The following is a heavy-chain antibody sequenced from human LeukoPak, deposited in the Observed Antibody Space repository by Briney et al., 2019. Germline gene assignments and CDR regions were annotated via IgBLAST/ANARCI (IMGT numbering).Heavy chain of an antibody. Sequence: GASVKVSCKASGGTFTSYAISWVRQAPGQGLEWMGGIIPIFGTANYAQKFQGRVTITADESTSTAYMELSSLRSEDTAVYYCARGGSGSYYYYYFDYWGQGTLVTVSS. CDR1: GGTFTSYA. V-gene: IGHV1-69*13. CDR3: ARGGSGSYYYYYFDY. J-gene: IGHJ4*02. D-gene: IGHD3-10*01. CDR2: IIPIFGTA.